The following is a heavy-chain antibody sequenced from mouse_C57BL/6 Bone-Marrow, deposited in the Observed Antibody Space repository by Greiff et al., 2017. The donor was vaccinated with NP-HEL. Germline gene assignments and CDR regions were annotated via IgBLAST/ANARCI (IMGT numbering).Heavy chain of an antibody. V-gene: IGHV1-82*01. CDR3: ARDRSGYVETY. CDR1: GYAFSSSW. CDR2: IYPGDGDT. J-gene: IGHJ3*01. Sequence: QVQLQQSGPELVKPGASVKISCKASGYAFSSSWMNWVKQRPGKGLEWIGRIYPGDGDTNYNGKFKGKATLTADKSSSTAYMQLSSLTSEDSAVYFWARDRSGYVETYWGQGTLVTVSA. D-gene: IGHD3-2*02.